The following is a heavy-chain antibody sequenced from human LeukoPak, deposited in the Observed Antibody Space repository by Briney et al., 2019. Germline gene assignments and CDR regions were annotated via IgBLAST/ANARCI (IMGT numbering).Heavy chain of an antibody. CDR2: IHYSGST. CDR1: GGSISSDY. D-gene: IGHD3-22*01. CDR3: ARQYYHDSSGYPYFDY. Sequence: SESLSLTCTVSGGSISSDYWSWIRQSPGKGLEWIGYIHYSGSTSYNPSLTSRVTISVDTSKNQFSLKLSSVTAADTAVYYCARQYYHDSSGYPYFDYWGQGTLVTVSS. V-gene: IGHV4-59*01. J-gene: IGHJ4*02.